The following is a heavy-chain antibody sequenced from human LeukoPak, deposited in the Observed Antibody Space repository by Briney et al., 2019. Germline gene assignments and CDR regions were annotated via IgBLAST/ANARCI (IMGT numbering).Heavy chain of an antibody. J-gene: IGHJ4*02. V-gene: IGHV4-38-2*01. D-gene: IGHD4-23*01. Sequence: PSETLSLTCADSGYSISSGYYWGWIRQPPGKGLEWIGSIYHSGSTYYNPSLKSRVTISVDTSKNQFSLKLSSVTAADTAVYYCARHSTTSLRWYANYFDYWGQGTLVTVSS. CDR2: IYHSGST. CDR1: GYSISSGYY. CDR3: ARHSTTSLRWYANYFDY.